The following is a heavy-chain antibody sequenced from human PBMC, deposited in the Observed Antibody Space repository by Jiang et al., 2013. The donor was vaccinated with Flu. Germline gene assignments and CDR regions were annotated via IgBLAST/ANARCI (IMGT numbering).Heavy chain of an antibody. CDR3: ARGLLGLARSAAGTHFDY. V-gene: IGHV4-34*01. CDR2: INHSGST. CDR1: GGSFSGYY. D-gene: IGHD6-13*01. Sequence: LLKPSETLSLTCAVYGGSFSGYYWSWIRQPPGKGLEWIGEINHSGSTNYNPSLKSRVTISVDTSRNQFSLKLSSVTAADTAVYYCARGLLGLARSAAGTHFDYWGQGTLVTVSS. J-gene: IGHJ4*02.